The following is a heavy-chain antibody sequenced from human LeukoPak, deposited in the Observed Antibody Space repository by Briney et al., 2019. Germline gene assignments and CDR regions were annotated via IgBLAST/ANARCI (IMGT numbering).Heavy chain of an antibody. Sequence: GASVKVSCKASGYTFTGYYMHWVRQAPGQGLEWMGWINPNSGGTNYAQKFQGRATMTRDTSISTAYMELSRLRSDDTAVYYCARDGYDFWSGYRSWGQGTLVTVSS. CDR3: ARDGYDFWSGYRS. D-gene: IGHD3-3*01. V-gene: IGHV1-2*02. J-gene: IGHJ4*02. CDR1: GYTFTGYY. CDR2: INPNSGGT.